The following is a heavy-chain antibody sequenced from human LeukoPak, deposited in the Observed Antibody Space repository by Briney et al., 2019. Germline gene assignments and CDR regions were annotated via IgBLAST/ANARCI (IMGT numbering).Heavy chain of an antibody. D-gene: IGHD6-13*01. CDR3: ARAGAAAGIYGMDV. J-gene: IGHJ6*02. CDR1: GGTFSSYA. Sequence: ASVKVSCKASGGTFSSYAISWVRQAPGQGLEWMGWISAYNGNTNYAQKLQGRVTMTTDTSTSTAYMELRSLRSDDTAVYYCARAGAAAGIYGMDVWGQGTTVTVSS. CDR2: ISAYNGNT. V-gene: IGHV1-18*01.